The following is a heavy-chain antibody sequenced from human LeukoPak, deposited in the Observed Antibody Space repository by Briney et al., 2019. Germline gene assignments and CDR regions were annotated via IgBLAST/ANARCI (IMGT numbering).Heavy chain of an antibody. CDR1: GYTFTFYY. J-gene: IGHJ5*02. Sequence: ASVKVSCKASGYTFTFYYMHWVRQAPGQGLEWMGIINPTDGGTTYAQKFQGRVTMTRDTSTDTVYMELSSLASEDTAVYYCARDYDSSGYMTDPWGQGTLVTVSS. D-gene: IGHD3-22*01. V-gene: IGHV1-46*01. CDR3: ARDYDSSGYMTDP. CDR2: INPTDGGT.